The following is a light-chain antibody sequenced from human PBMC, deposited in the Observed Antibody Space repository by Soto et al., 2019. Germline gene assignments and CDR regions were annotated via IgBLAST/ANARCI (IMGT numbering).Light chain of an antibody. V-gene: IGKV1-5*01. J-gene: IGKJ1*01. CDR3: QQYHTYPGA. Sequence: DIQMTQSPSTLSASVGDRVNMXCRASQSVSGGFVWYQQIPGKAPKPLIYDASSLQGGGPSRFSGSRSGTEFTRTISSLQPDDFATYYGQQYHTYPGAFGQGTKVDIK. CDR1: QSVSGG. CDR2: DAS.